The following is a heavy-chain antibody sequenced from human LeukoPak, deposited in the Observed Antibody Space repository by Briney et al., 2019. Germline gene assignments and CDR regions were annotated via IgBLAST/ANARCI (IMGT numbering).Heavy chain of an antibody. Sequence: GGSLRLSCAVSGITFSSYWMHWVRQDPGRGLLWVSRINTQGTYTNYADSVKGRFTISRDNAKNTLYLQMSSLRADDTAVYYGVIDLGDYNDFWGQGTLVSVSS. J-gene: IGHJ4*02. CDR3: VIDLGDYNDF. CDR1: GITFSSYW. CDR2: INTQGTYT. D-gene: IGHD2-15*01. V-gene: IGHV3-74*01.